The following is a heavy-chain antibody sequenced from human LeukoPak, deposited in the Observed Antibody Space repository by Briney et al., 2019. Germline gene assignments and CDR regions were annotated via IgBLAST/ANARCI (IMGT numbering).Heavy chain of an antibody. J-gene: IGHJ4*02. CDR3: ASLYYGSGQFDY. CDR1: GGTFSSYA. V-gene: IGHV1-69*13. CDR2: IIPIFGTA. D-gene: IGHD3-10*01. Sequence: SVKVSCKASGGTFSSYAISWVRQAPGQGLEWMGGIIPIFGTANYAQKFQGRVTITADESTSTAYMELSSLRSEDTAVYYCASLYYGSGQFDYWGQGTLVTVSS.